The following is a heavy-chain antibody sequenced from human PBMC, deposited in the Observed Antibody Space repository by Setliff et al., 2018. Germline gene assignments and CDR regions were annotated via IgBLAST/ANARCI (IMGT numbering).Heavy chain of an antibody. CDR1: GGSTSSSSYY. Sequence: SETLSLTCTVSGGSTSSSSYYWGWIRQPPGKGLEWIGSIYYSGSTYYNPSLKRRVTISVDTSKNQFSLKLSSVTAADTAVYYCARDRITIFGVVIPFDYWGQGTLVTVSS. J-gene: IGHJ4*02. CDR2: IYYSGST. CDR3: ARDRITIFGVVIPFDY. D-gene: IGHD3-3*01. V-gene: IGHV4-39*07.